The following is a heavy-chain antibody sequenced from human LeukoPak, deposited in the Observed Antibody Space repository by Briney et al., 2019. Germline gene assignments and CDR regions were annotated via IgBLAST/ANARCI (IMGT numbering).Heavy chain of an antibody. CDR1: GFNYSSYT. V-gene: IGHV3-23*01. D-gene: IGHD5-18*01. Sequence: GGSLRLSCAASGFNYSSYTMHWVRQASGMGLEWLPYISASRGITYYADSVKGRFTISRDNSKNTLYLQMNSLRAEDTAVYYCEGYSYGQRPYYFDYWGQGTLVTVSS. CDR2: ISASRGIT. J-gene: IGHJ4*02. CDR3: EGYSYGQRPYYFDY.